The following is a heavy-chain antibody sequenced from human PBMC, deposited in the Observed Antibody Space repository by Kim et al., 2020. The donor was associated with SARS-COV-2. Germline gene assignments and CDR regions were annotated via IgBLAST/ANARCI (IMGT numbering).Heavy chain of an antibody. J-gene: IGHJ6*02. CDR2: IYYSGST. V-gene: IGHV4-31*03. Sequence: SETLSLTCTVSGGSISSGGYYWSWIRQHPGKGLEWIGYIYYSGSTYYNPSLKSRVTISVDTSKNQFSLKLSSVTAADTAVYYCARGRAARRLSTKIRYGMDVWGQGTTVTVSS. D-gene: IGHD6-6*01. CDR3: ARGRAARRLSTKIRYGMDV. CDR1: GGSISSGGYY.